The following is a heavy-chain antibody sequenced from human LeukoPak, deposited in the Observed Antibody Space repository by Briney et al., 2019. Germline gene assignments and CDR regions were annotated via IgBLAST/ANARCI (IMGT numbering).Heavy chain of an antibody. J-gene: IGHJ5*02. CDR1: GGTFSSYA. D-gene: IGHD6-6*01. CDR3: ARDLGYSSSSGPNWFDP. V-gene: IGHV1-69*05. CDR2: IIPIFGTA. Sequence: SVKVSCKASGGTFSSYAISWVRQAPGQGLEWMGGIIPIFGTANYAQKFQGRVTITTDESTSTAYMELSSLRSEDTAVYYCARDLGYSSSSGPNWFDPWGQGTLVTVSS.